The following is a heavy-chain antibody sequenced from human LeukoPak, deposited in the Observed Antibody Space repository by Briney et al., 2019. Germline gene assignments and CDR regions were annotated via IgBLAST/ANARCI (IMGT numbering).Heavy chain of an antibody. CDR1: GFTFSSYA. V-gene: IGHV3-64*01. D-gene: IGHD6-13*01. J-gene: IGHJ6*03. Sequence: GGSLRLSCAASGFTFSSYAMYWVRQAPGKGLEYVSAISSNGGSTYYANSVKGRFTISRDNSKNTLYLQMGSLRAEDMAVYYCARDRSSSSWYVSDYYYYMDVWGKGTTVTISS. CDR2: ISSNGGST. CDR3: ARDRSSSSWYVSDYYYYMDV.